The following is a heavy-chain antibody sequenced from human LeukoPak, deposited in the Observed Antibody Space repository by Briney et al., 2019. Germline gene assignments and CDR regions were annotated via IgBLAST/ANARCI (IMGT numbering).Heavy chain of an antibody. D-gene: IGHD2-15*01. CDR2: INPNSGGT. V-gene: IGHV1-2*02. Sequence: ASVKVSCKASGYTFTDYYIHWARQAPGQGLEWMGWINPNSGGTNYSQTFQGRVSMTSDTSISTAYMDLSRLTSDDTAIYFCARDFQNRKWYDGPGYYFDFWGQGTLVTVSS. CDR1: GYTFTDYY. CDR3: ARDFQNRKWYDGPGYYFDF. J-gene: IGHJ4*02.